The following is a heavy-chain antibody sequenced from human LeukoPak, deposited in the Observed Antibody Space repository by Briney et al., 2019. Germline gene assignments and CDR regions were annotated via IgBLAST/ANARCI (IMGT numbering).Heavy chain of an antibody. CDR3: ARGHTYYDFWSGYLWNWFDP. V-gene: IGHV4-34*01. CDR2: INHSGST. J-gene: IGHJ5*02. CDR1: GGSFSGYY. Sequence: SETLSLTCAVYGGSFSGYYWSWIRQPPGKGLEWIGEINHSGSTNYNPSLKSRVTISVDTSKNQFSLKLSSVTAADTAVYYCARGHTYYDFWSGYLWNWFDPWGQGTLVTVSS. D-gene: IGHD3-3*01.